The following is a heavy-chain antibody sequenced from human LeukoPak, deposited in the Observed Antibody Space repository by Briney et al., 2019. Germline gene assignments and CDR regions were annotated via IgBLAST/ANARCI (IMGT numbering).Heavy chain of an antibody. CDR2: IGHDGTER. CDR1: GFAFSSYG. J-gene: IGHJ4*02. Sequence: GGSLRLSCAASGFAFSSYGIHWVRQGPGKGLEWVAFIGHDGTERFYTASVKGRFTISRDNSKNTLYLQMNSLRAEDTAVYYCAKTVSWKIFDYWGQGTLVTVSS. D-gene: IGHD1-1*01. V-gene: IGHV3-30*02. CDR3: AKTVSWKIFDY.